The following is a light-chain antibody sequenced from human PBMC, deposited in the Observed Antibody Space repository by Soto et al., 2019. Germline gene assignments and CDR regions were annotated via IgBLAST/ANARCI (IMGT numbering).Light chain of an antibody. CDR3: QQYNIWRT. CDR2: AAS. J-gene: IGKJ1*01. Sequence: ILMTQSPATLSVSPGERATLSCRASQSVSGKLAWYQQKPGQAPRLLIYAASTRATGIPARFSGSGSGTEFTLTIRGLQSEDFAIYYCQQYNIWRTFGQGTDVEIK. V-gene: IGKV3D-15*01. CDR1: QSVSGK.